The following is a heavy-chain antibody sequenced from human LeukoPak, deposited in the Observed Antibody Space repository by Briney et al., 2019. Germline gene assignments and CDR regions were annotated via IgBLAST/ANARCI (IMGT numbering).Heavy chain of an antibody. CDR1: GYTFTSYD. CDR2: MNPNSGNT. J-gene: IGHJ6*02. D-gene: IGHD3-10*01. Sequence: ASVKVSCKASGYTFTSYDINWVRQATGQGLEWMGWMNPNSGNTSYAQKFQGRVTMTRNTSISTAYMELSSLRSEDTAVYYCARVKGSGSYFQTYYYYYGMDVWGQGTTVTVSS. V-gene: IGHV1-8*01. CDR3: ARVKGSGSYFQTYYYYYGMDV.